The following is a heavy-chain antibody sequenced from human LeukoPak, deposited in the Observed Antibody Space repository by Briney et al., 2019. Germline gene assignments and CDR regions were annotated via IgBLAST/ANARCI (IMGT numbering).Heavy chain of an antibody. V-gene: IGHV3-48*03. CDR1: GFTFSSYE. CDR3: ARDINYYDSSGYCDFDY. D-gene: IGHD3-22*01. J-gene: IGHJ4*02. CDR2: ISSSGSTI. Sequence: GGSLRLSCAASGFTFSSYEMNWVRQAPGKGLEWVSYISSSGSTIYYADSVKGRFTISRDNAKNSLYLQMNSLRAEDTAVYYCARDINYYDSSGYCDFDYWGQGTLVTVSS.